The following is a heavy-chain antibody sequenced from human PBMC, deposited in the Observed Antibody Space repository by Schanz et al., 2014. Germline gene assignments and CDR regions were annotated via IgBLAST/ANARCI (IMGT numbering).Heavy chain of an antibody. CDR2: IVPIAGIT. J-gene: IGHJ6*02. CDR3: ARDDRAYYYGMDV. D-gene: IGHD3-22*01. Sequence: QVQLVQSGPEVKKPGASVRLSCKASGYNFNRHDISWVRQAPGQGLEWMGRIVPIAGITNYAQRFQGRVTITADKSSDTAYMELSSLRSEDTAVYYCARDDRAYYYGMDVWGQGTTVTVSS. CDR1: GYNFNRHD. V-gene: IGHV1-69*04.